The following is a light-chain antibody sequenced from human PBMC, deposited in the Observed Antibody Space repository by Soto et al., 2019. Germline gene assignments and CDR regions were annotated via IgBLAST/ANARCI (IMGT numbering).Light chain of an antibody. J-gene: IGLJ1*01. CDR3: SSFTSTTTPYV. Sequence: QSALTQPASVSGSPGQSITISCTGTSSDLGSYNYVSWYQQHPGKAPKLMIYEVSNRPSGVSNRFSGSKSGNTASLTISGLQAEDEADYYCSSFTSTTTPYVFGTGTKVTVL. CDR2: EVS. CDR1: SSDLGSYNY. V-gene: IGLV2-14*01.